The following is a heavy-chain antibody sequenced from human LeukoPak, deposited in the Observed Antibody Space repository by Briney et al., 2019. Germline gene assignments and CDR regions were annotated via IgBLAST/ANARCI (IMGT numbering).Heavy chain of an antibody. J-gene: IGHJ5*02. Sequence: SETLSLTCTVSGGSISSGSYYWSWIRQPAGKGLEWIGRIYTSGSTNYNPSLKSRVTISVDTSKNQFSLKLSSVTAADTAVYYCASSSGSYWGNWFDPWGQGTLVTVSS. CDR1: GGSISSGSYY. CDR2: IYTSGST. D-gene: IGHD1-26*01. V-gene: IGHV4-61*02. CDR3: ASSSGSYWGNWFDP.